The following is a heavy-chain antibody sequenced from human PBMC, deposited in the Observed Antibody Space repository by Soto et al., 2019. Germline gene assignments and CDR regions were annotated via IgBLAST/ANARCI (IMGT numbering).Heavy chain of an antibody. Sequence: PGESLKISCKGSGYSFTSYWISWVRQMPGKGLEWMGRIDPSDSYTNYSPSFQGHVTISADKSISTAYLQWSSLKASDTAMYYCANAYYYDSSGKADGMDVWGQGTTLTVSS. CDR2: IDPSDSYT. V-gene: IGHV5-10-1*01. CDR3: ANAYYYDSSGKADGMDV. D-gene: IGHD3-22*01. J-gene: IGHJ6*02. CDR1: GYSFTSYW.